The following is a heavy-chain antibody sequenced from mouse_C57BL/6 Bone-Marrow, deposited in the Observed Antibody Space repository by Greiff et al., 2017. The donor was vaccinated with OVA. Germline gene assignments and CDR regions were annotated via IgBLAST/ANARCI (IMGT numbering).Heavy chain of an antibody. CDR1: GYTFTSYW. J-gene: IGHJ4*01. Sequence: QVQLQQPGAELVKPGASVKLSCKASGYTFTSYWMPWVKQRPGQGLEWIGMIHPNSGSTNYNEKFKSKATLTVDKSSSTAYMQLSSLTSEDSAVYYCARILTGYAMDYWGQGTSVTVSS. D-gene: IGHD4-1*01. V-gene: IGHV1-64*01. CDR3: ARILTGYAMDY. CDR2: IHPNSGST.